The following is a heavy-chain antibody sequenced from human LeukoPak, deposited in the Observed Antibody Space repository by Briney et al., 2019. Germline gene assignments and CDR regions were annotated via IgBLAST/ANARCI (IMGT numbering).Heavy chain of an antibody. D-gene: IGHD3-9*01. J-gene: IGHJ4*02. CDR2: INPSGGST. V-gene: IGHV1-46*01. CDR3: ARVRIASGGRLLRFFDSFDY. Sequence: ASVTVSCKASGYTFTSYYMHWVRQAPGQGLEWMGIINPSGGSTSYAQKFQGRVTMTRDTSTSTVYMELSSLRSEDTAVYYCARVRIASGGRLLRFFDSFDYWGQGTLVTVSS. CDR1: GYTFTSYY.